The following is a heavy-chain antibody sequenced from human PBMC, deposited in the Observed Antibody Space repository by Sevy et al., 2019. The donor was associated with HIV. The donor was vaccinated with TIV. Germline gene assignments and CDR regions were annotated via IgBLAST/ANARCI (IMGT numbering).Heavy chain of an antibody. Sequence: GGSMRLSCAASGFTFSSYAMSWVRQAPGKGLEWVSAISGSGGSTYYADSVKGRFTISRDNSKNTLYLQMNSLRAEDTAVYYCAKDGLDYGSGSYYGAFDIWGQGTMVTVSS. V-gene: IGHV3-23*01. CDR2: ISGSGGST. D-gene: IGHD3-10*01. CDR1: GFTFSSYA. CDR3: AKDGLDYGSGSYYGAFDI. J-gene: IGHJ3*02.